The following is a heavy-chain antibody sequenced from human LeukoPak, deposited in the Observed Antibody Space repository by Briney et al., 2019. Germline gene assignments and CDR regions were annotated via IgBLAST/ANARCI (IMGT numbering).Heavy chain of an antibody. CDR1: GGSISSSSYY. CDR2: IYYSGST. J-gene: IGHJ4*02. CDR3: ATTGKAAAGTVGYFDY. D-gene: IGHD6-13*01. Sequence: SETLSLTCTVSGGSISSSSYYWGWIRQPPGKGLEWIGTIYYSGSTYYNPSLKSRVTISVDTSKNQFSLKLSSVTAADTAVYYCATTGKAAAGTVGYFDYWGQGTLVTVSS. V-gene: IGHV4-39*01.